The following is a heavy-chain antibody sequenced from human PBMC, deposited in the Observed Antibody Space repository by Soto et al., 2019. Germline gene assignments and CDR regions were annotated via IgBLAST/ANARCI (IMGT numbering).Heavy chain of an antibody. Sequence: TGGSLRLSCAASGFTFSSYNMNWVRQAPGKGLEWVSYISSSSSTIYYADSVKGRFTISRDNAKDSLYLHMNSLRDEDTAVYYCARSWGFGEPRSGRTGASSWGRGPLVAVAS. CDR2: ISSSSSTI. D-gene: IGHD3-10*01. CDR3: ARSWGFGEPRSGRTGASS. CDR1: GFTFSSYN. J-gene: IGHJ5*02. V-gene: IGHV3-48*02.